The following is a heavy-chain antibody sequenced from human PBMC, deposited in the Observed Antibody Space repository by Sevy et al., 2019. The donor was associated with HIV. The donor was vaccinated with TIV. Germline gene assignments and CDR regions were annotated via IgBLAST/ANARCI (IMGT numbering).Heavy chain of an antibody. Sequence: GGYLRLSCAASGFTFSSYAMSWVRQAPGKGLECVSAISGSGGSTYYADSVKGRFTISRDNSKNTLYLQMNSLRAEDTAVYYCAKDGYKPSVGDENYYYYYMDVWGKGTTVTVSS. J-gene: IGHJ6*03. D-gene: IGHD1-20*01. CDR2: ISGSGGST. CDR3: AKDGYKPSVGDENYYYYYMDV. CDR1: GFTFSSYA. V-gene: IGHV3-23*01.